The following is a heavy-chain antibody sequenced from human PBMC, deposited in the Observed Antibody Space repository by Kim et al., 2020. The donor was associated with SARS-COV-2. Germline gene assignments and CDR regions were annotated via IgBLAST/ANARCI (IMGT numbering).Heavy chain of an antibody. Sequence: SETLSLTCTVSGGSISSYYWSWIRQPPGKGLEWIGYIYYSGSTNYNPSLKSRVTISVDTSKNQFSLKLSSVTAADTAVYYCARFPSASFGFDYWGQGTLVTVSS. D-gene: IGHD3-10*01. CDR3: ARFPSASFGFDY. V-gene: IGHV4-59*01. CDR1: GGSISSYY. J-gene: IGHJ4*02. CDR2: IYYSGST.